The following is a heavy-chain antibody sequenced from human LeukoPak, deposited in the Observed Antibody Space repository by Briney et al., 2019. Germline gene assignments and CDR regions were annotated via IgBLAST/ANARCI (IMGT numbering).Heavy chain of an antibody. D-gene: IGHD3-10*01. Sequence: SETLSLTCTVSGGSISGYYWSWIRQPPGTGLEWIGYIYYSGSTNYNPFLKSRVTMSVDTSKSQFSLKLSSVTAADTALYYCARHHYASGTHTPYYFDFWGQGTLVTVSS. V-gene: IGHV4-59*01. CDR2: IYYSGST. CDR1: GGSISGYY. CDR3: ARHHYASGTHTPYYFDF. J-gene: IGHJ4*02.